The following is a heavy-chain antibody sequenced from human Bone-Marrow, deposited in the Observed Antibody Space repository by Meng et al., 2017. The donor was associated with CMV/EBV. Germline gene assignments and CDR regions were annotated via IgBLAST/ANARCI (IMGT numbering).Heavy chain of an antibody. CDR2: ISSSGSTR. V-gene: IGHV3-48*03. D-gene: IGHD2/OR15-2a*01. CDR1: GFSFSSYE. J-gene: IGHJ3*02. CDR3: TREGIYADTGDAIEI. Sequence: GESLKISCAASGFSFSSYEMNWVRQAPGKGLEWVSYISSSGSTRYYGDSVRGRFTISRDNAENSLYLQMNSLRAEDTAVYYCTREGIYADTGDAIEIWGQGTMVTVSS.